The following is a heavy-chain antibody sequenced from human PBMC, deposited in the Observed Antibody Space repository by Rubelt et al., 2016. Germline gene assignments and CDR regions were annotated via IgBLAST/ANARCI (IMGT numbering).Heavy chain of an antibody. D-gene: IGHD2-15*01. CDR1: GGSFNDHY. J-gene: IGHJ4*02. V-gene: IGHV4-34*02. CDR2: INHSGNT. Sequence: QVRLQQWGAGLLKPSETLSLTCAVYGGSFNDHYWSWIRQPPGKGLEWIGEINHSGNTNYNPSLKNRVTMSVDTSKRQLSLRRTAVTASDTAVYYCATITVGYCSGNDCKDFWGQGTLVTVSS. CDR3: ATITVGYCSGNDCKDF.